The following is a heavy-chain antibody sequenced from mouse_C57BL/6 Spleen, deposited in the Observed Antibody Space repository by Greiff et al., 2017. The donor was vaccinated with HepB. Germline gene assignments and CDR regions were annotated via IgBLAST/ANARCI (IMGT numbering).Heavy chain of an antibody. CDR1: GYSITSDY. CDR3: ARYVIGLGREYYFDY. J-gene: IGHJ2*01. D-gene: IGHD4-1*01. CDR2: ISYSGST. V-gene: IGHV3-8*01. Sequence: EVKVVESGPGLAKPSQTLSLTCSVTGYSITSDYWNWIRKFPGNKLEYMGYISYSGSTYYNPSLKSRISITRDTSKNQYYLQLNSVTTEDTATYYCARYVIGLGREYYFDYWGQGTTLTVSS.